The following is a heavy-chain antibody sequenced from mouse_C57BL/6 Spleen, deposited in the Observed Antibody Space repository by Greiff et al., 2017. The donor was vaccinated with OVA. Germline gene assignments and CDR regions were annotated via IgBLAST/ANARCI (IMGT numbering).Heavy chain of an antibody. V-gene: IGHV1-55*01. J-gene: IGHJ4*01. Sequence: QVQLQQPGAELVKPGASVKMSCKASGYTFTSYWITWVKQRPGQGLEWIGDIYPGSGSTNYNEKFKTKATLTVDSSSSTAYMQLSSLTSEDSAVYYCARRIYYDYDNAMDYWGQGTSVTGSS. CDR3: ARRIYYDYDNAMDY. CDR2: IYPGSGST. CDR1: GYTFTSYW. D-gene: IGHD2-4*01.